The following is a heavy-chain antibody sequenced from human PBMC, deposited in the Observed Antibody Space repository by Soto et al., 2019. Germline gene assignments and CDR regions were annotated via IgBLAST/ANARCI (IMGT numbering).Heavy chain of an antibody. Sequence: QVQLVQSGAEVKKPGSSVKVSCKASGGTFSSYAISWVRQAPGQGHEWMGGIIPIFGTANYAQMFQGRVTITADKSTSTAYMELSSLRSEDTAVYYCAKDVLAARLAYWFDPWGQGTLVTVSS. J-gene: IGHJ5*02. CDR1: GGTFSSYA. D-gene: IGHD6-6*01. V-gene: IGHV1-69*06. CDR3: AKDVLAARLAYWFDP. CDR2: IIPIFGTA.